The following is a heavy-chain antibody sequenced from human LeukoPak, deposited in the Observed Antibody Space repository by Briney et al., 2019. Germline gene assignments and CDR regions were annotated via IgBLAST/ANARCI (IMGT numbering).Heavy chain of an antibody. CDR2: INHSGST. J-gene: IGHJ5*02. CDR3: ARHLPATASWFDP. Sequence: SETLSLTCAVYGGSFSGYYWSWIRQPPGKGLEWIGEINHSGSTNYNPSLKSRVAISVDTSKNQFSLKLSSVTAADTAVYYCARHLPATASWFDPWGQGTLVTVSS. V-gene: IGHV4-34*01. D-gene: IGHD2-2*01. CDR1: GGSFSGYY.